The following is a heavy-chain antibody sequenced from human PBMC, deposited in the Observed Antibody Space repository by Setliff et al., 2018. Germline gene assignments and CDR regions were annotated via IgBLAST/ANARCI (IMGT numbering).Heavy chain of an antibody. D-gene: IGHD3-10*01. CDR3: ARAYYYGSGNSHKYYMDV. CDR2: FYHSGSM. V-gene: IGHV4-4*09. CDR1: GGSISSSY. Sequence: PSETLSLTCTVSGGSISSSYWSWIRQPPGKGLEWIGYFYHSGSMNYKPSLKGRVTMSVDTSNNQLSLKLTSVSAADTAVYYCARAYYYGSGNSHKYYMDVWGKGTAVTVSS. J-gene: IGHJ6*03.